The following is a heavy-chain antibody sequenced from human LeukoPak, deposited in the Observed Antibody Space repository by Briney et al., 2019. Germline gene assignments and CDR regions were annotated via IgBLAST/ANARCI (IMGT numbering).Heavy chain of an antibody. D-gene: IGHD1-26*01. CDR1: GFPFGSYG. Sequence: PGGSLRLSCAASGFPFGSYGIHWVRQAPGKGLEWLAVISNDGSKKYYPDSVKGRYTISRDNSKNTLYLQMNSLRAEDTAVYYCALPPDSGGPHYWGQGTLVTVSS. J-gene: IGHJ4*02. CDR2: ISNDGSKK. CDR3: ALPPDSGGPHY. V-gene: IGHV3-30*03.